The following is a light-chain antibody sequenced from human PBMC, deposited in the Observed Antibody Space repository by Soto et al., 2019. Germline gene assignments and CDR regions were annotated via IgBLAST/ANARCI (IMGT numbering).Light chain of an antibody. J-gene: IGLJ1*01. CDR2: SNA. CDR1: SSNIGSNS. CDR3: AVWDDSLMGV. Sequence: QSMLTQPPSVSGTPGQSVTVSCSGSSSNIGSNSVKWYQQFPVAAPKLLIDSNALRPSGVPDRFSCSKYGTSASLAISGLQHEYEADYYCAVWDDSLMGVFGGGTTLTVL. V-gene: IGLV1-44*01.